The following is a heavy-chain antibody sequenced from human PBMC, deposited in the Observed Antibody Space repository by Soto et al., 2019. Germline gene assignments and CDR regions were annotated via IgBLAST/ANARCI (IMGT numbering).Heavy chain of an antibody. CDR2: FDPEDADT. CDR1: GYTLTELS. J-gene: IGHJ4*02. CDR3: ATLKSDLGLSGNYFNYFDC. Sequence: GASVKVSCKVSGYTLTELSMHWVRQAPGKGLEWMGGFDPEDADTIYAQKFQGRVTMTEDTSTDTAYMELSNLRSEDTAVYYCATLKSDLGLSGNYFNYFDCWGQGTLVTVSS. D-gene: IGHD3-10*01. V-gene: IGHV1-24*01.